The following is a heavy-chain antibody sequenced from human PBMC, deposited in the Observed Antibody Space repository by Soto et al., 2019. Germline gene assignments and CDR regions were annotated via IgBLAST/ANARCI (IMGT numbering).Heavy chain of an antibody. CDR1: GFTVSNNY. Sequence: GGSLRLSCAATGFTVSNNYMSWVRQAPGQKLEWVSVIYSGGFTDYADSVKGRFTISRDNSRNTLYLQMNSLRVEDTAVYYCVRDRRDSSLCWGQGTLVTVSS. CDR2: IYSGGFT. CDR3: VRDRRDSSLC. V-gene: IGHV3-66*01. D-gene: IGHD3-22*01. J-gene: IGHJ4*02.